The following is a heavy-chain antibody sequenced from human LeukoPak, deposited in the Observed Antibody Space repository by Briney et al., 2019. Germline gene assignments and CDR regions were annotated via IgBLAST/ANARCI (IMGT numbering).Heavy chain of an antibody. Sequence: SETLSLTCTVSGGSISSSSYFWGWIRQPPEKGLEWIGSIYYSGSTNYNPSLKSRATISVDKSKNQSSLKLSSVTAADTAVYYCARVVQWQYYFDYWGQGTLVTVSS. CDR2: IYYSGST. J-gene: IGHJ4*02. V-gene: IGHV4-39*07. D-gene: IGHD6-19*01. CDR3: ARVVQWQYYFDY. CDR1: GGSISSSSYF.